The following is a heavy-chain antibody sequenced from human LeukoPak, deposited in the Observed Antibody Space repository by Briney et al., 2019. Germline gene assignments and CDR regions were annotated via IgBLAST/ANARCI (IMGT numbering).Heavy chain of an antibody. D-gene: IGHD3-22*01. J-gene: IGHJ4*02. Sequence: SETLSFTCTVSGGSISSYYWSWIRQPPGKGLEWIGYIYYSGSTNYNPSLKSRVTISVDTSKNQFSLKLSSVTAADTAVYYCAGDSSGYSHDYWGQGTLVTVSS. CDR2: IYYSGST. CDR3: AGDSSGYSHDY. V-gene: IGHV4-59*01. CDR1: GGSISSYY.